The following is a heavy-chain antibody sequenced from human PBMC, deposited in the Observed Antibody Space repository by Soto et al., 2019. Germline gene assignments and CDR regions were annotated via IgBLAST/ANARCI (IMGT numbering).Heavy chain of an antibody. CDR3: ARDAPYYSSSSRWFDP. D-gene: IGHD6-6*01. J-gene: IGHJ5*02. CDR1: GFTFSSYS. V-gene: IGHV3-21*01. CDR2: ISSSSSYI. Sequence: GGSLRLSCAASGFTFSSYSMNWVRQAPGKGLEWVSSISSSSSYIYYADSVKGRFTISRDNAKNSLYLQMNSLRAEDTAVYYCARDAPYYSSSSRWFDPWGQGTLVTVSS.